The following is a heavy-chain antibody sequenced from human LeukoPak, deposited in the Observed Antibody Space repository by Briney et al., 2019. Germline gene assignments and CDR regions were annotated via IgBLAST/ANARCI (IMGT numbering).Heavy chain of an antibody. D-gene: IGHD6-13*01. CDR1: GFTFSSYA. Sequence: GRSLRLSCAASGFTFSSYAMHWVRQAPGKGLEWVAVISFDGSNKYYADSVKGRFTISRDNSKNTLYLQVNSLRAEDTAVYYCARDIRYSSSWRFDYWSQGTLVTVSS. J-gene: IGHJ4*02. CDR3: ARDIRYSSSWRFDY. CDR2: ISFDGSNK. V-gene: IGHV3-30-3*01.